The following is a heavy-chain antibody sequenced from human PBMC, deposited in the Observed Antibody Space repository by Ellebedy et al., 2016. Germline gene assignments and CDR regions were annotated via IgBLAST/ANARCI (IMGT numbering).Heavy chain of an antibody. V-gene: IGHV5-51*01. CDR3: ARIPYYYESSGPRFLDY. J-gene: IGHJ4*02. Sequence: GESLKISCKGSGYSFTNYWIGWVRQMPGKGLEWMGIIYPGDSDTRYSPSFQGQVTISADKSISTAYLQWSSLKASDTAMYYCARIPYYYESSGPRFLDYWGQGTLVTVSA. CDR1: GYSFTNYW. CDR2: IYPGDSDT. D-gene: IGHD3-22*01.